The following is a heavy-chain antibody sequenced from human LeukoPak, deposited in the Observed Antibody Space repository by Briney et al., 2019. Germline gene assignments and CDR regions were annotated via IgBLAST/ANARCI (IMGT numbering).Heavy chain of an antibody. Sequence: PGGSLRLSCAASGFTVSSNHMSGVGRAPGKGLEGVPFIYSGGSTYYADSVKGRFTISRDNSKNSLYLQMNSLRADDTAVYYCAKELVWFGDPPNPEYYFDYWGQGTLVTVSS. CDR3: AKELVWFGDPPNPEYYFDY. V-gene: IGHV3-53*01. CDR1: GFTVSSNH. CDR2: IYSGGST. D-gene: IGHD3-10*01. J-gene: IGHJ4*02.